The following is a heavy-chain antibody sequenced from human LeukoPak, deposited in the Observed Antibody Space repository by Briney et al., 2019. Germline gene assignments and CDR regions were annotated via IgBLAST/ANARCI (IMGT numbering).Heavy chain of an antibody. CDR1: GGSISSYY. V-gene: IGHV4-59*01. CDR2: IYYSGST. D-gene: IGHD3-22*01. CDR3: ARDGWLFAEAFDI. J-gene: IGHJ3*02. Sequence: PSETLSLTCTVSGGSISSYYWSWIRQPPGKGLEWIGYIYYSGSTNYNPSLKSRVTISVDTSKNQFSLKLSSVTAADTAVYCCARDGWLFAEAFDIWGQGTMVTVSS.